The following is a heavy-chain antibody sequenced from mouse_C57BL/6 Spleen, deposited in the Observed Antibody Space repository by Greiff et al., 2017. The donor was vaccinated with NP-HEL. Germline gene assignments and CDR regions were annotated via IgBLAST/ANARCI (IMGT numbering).Heavy chain of an antibody. CDR1: GYAFSSYW. CDR3: ARDTPRTWFAY. CDR2: IYPGDGDT. J-gene: IGHJ3*01. Sequence: VQLQQSGAELVKPGASVKISCKASGYAFSSYWMNWVKQRPGKGLEWIGQIYPGDGDTNYNGKFKGKATLTADTSSSTAYMQLSSLTSEDSAVYFCARDTPRTWFAYWGQGTLVTVSA. V-gene: IGHV1-80*01. D-gene: IGHD2-10*02.